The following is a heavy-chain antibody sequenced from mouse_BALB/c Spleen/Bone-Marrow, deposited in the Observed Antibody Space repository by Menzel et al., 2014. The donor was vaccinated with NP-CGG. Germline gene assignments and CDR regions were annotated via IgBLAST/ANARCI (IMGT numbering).Heavy chain of an antibody. D-gene: IGHD2-4*01. V-gene: IGHV1-53*01. J-gene: IGHJ1*01. CDR1: GDIFTSYY. CDR3: ARGRYDSDGWYFDV. CDR2: INPNNSGT. Sequence: VQLQQSGAEMVKPGASVKLSCKASGDIFTSYYMYWVKPRPGQGLEWIGGINPNNSGTNFNEKFKSEATLTVDKSSSTAYMELSSLTSEDSAVYYCARGRYDSDGWYFDVWGAGTTVTVSS.